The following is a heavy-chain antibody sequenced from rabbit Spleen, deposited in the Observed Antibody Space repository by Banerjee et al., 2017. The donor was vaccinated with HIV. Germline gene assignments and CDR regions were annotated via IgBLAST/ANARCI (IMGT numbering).Heavy chain of an antibody. Sequence: QEQLVESGGGLVRPEGSLKLSCKASGFSFNNNYYLCWVRQAPGKGLEWIACIYGGDGISTAYASWAKGRFTVSKTSSTTVTLQMTSLTAADTATYFCARDLTSVVGWNFNLWGQGTLVTVS. D-gene: IGHD1-1*01. CDR3: ARDLTSVVGWNFNL. J-gene: IGHJ4*01. V-gene: IGHV1S45*01. CDR1: GFSFNNNYY. CDR2: IYGGDGIST.